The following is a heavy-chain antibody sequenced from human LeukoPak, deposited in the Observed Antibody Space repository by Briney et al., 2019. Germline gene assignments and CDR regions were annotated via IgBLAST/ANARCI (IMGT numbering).Heavy chain of an antibody. V-gene: IGHV3-30-3*01. CDR1: GFTFSSYS. CDR2: ISYDGTNK. D-gene: IGHD3-10*01. Sequence: GGSLRLSCAASGFTFSSYSMHWVRQAPGKGLECVAVISYDGTNKYYADSVKGRFTISRDNSNNTLYLQMNSLRAEDTAVYYCARAFASGIRRALWFGDLLRAQGTLVTVSS. J-gene: IGHJ4*02. CDR3: ARAFASGIRRALWFGDLL.